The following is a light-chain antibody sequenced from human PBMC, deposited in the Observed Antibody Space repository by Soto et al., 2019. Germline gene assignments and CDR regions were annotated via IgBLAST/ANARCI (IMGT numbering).Light chain of an antibody. CDR1: QSLSNN. CDR2: GAS. V-gene: IGKV3-15*01. Sequence: EIVLTQSPATLSVSPGERATLSCRASQSLSNNLAWYQQKPGQAPRLLIYGASTRATGIPARFSGSGSGTEFTLTISSLQSEDFAVYYCQQYHNWPITFGQGTRLEIK. CDR3: QQYHNWPIT. J-gene: IGKJ5*01.